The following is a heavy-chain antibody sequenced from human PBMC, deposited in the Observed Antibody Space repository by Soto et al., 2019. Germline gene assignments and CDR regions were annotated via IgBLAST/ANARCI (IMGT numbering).Heavy chain of an antibody. V-gene: IGHV3-74*01. Sequence: EVQLVESGGGLVQPGGSLRLSCAASGFIFSDYWMHWVRQVPGRGPLWVSRINIDGSSRSYADSVKGRFTISRDNAKNTLYLQMNSLRDEDTALYSCARGDNRGSHRAMELNWGQGTLVTVSS. D-gene: IGHD1-1*01. CDR1: GFIFSDYW. CDR2: INIDGSSR. CDR3: ARGDNRGSHRAMELN. J-gene: IGHJ4*02.